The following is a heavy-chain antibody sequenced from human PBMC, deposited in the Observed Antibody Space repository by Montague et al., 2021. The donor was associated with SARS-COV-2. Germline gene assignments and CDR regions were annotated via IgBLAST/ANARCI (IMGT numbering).Heavy chain of an antibody. D-gene: IGHD6-19*01. J-gene: IGHJ4*02. CDR2: ISGSGGST. CDR1: GFTFSGYT. Sequence: SLRLSCAASGFTFSGYTITWVRQAPGKGLEWVSGISGSGGSTYYSDSVKGLFTISRDNSKNTLYLQMNSLRAEDTAVYYCAKDRFSSGWFGGLDYWGQGTLVTVSS. CDR3: AKDRFSSGWFGGLDY. V-gene: IGHV3-23*01.